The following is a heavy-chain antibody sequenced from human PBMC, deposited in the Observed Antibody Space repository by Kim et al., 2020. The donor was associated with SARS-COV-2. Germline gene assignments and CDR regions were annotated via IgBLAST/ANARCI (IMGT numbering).Heavy chain of an antibody. CDR1: GFTFSSCA. CDR2: ISYDGSNT. D-gene: IGHD3-10*01. Sequence: GGSLRLSCAASGFTFSSCAIHWVRQAPGKGLEWVAVISYDGSNTNYADSVKGRFTISRDNSKNTLYLQMNSLRAEDTALYYCARVPCSLLRGLTDSSYGMDVWGQGTTVTVSS. V-gene: IGHV3-30-3*01. J-gene: IGHJ6*02. CDR3: ARVPCSLLRGLTDSSYGMDV.